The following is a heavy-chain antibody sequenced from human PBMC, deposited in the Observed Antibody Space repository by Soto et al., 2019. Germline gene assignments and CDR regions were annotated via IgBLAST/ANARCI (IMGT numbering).Heavy chain of an antibody. CDR3: ARQSTMTGNYYFDY. J-gene: IGHJ4*02. Sequence: SETLSLTCPVSADSISSRGFYWNWIRHLPGKGLEWIGYISYSGATYYNPSLKSRLTISMDTSNNHFSLNLTSVTAADTAVYYCARQSTMTGNYYFDYWGPGTLVTVSS. V-gene: IGHV4-31*03. CDR1: ADSISSRGFY. CDR2: ISYSGAT. D-gene: IGHD3-9*01.